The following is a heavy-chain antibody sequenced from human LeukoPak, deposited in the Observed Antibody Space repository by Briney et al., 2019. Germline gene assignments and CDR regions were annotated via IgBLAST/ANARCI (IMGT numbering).Heavy chain of an antibody. CDR1: GFTFSSYG. D-gene: IGHD3-10*01. CDR3: AKDWVVRGVFDY. CDR2: ISGSGGST. J-gene: IGHJ4*02. Sequence: GGSLRLSCAASGFTFSSYGMSWVRQAPGKGLEWVSAISGSGGSTYYADSVKGRFTISRDNSKNTLYLQMNSLRAEDTAVYYCAKDWVVRGVFDYWGQGTLVTVSS. V-gene: IGHV3-23*01.